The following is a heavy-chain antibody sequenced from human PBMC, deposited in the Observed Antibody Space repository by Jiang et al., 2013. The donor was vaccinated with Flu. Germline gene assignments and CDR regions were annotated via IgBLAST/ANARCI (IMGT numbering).Heavy chain of an antibody. Sequence: GSGLVKPSETLSLTCTVSGGSISNQYWSWIRQPPGKGLEWIGYIYYSGSTNYNPSLKSRVSILVDTSKNQFSLILSSVTAADTAVYYCARQLAEVATIGQTDAFDVWGQGTMVTVSS. CDR3: ARQLAEVATIGQTDAFDV. J-gene: IGHJ3*01. V-gene: IGHV4-59*08. CDR2: IYYSGST. D-gene: IGHD5-24*01. CDR1: GGSISNQY.